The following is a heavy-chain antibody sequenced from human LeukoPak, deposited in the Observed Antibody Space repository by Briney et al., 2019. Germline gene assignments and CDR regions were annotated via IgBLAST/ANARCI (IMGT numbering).Heavy chain of an antibody. CDR2: ISGSDNDT. V-gene: IGHV3-23*01. CDR3: AKDPMTTVTTVDSD. Sequence: SGGSLTLSCAASGFTFSRNAMIWLRQAPGKGREWVSTISGSDNDTYYADSVKGRFSISRDNSKNTLYLQMNSLRAADTAVYYCAKDPMTTVTTVDSDWGQGTLVTVSS. J-gene: IGHJ4*02. D-gene: IGHD4-17*01. CDR1: GFTFSRNA.